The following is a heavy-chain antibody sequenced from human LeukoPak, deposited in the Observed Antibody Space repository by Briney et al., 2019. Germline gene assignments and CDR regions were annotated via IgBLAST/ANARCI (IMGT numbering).Heavy chain of an antibody. V-gene: IGHV3-21*01. CDR1: GSNFSSYS. CDR3: ARESSGYFY. J-gene: IGHJ4*02. Sequence: PGGSLRLSCAASGSNFSSYSMNWVRQAAGKGLEWVSSISSSSFRYYADSVKGRFTISRDNAKNSLYLQMNSLRAEDTTVYYCARESSGYFYWGQGTLVTVSS. CDR2: ISSSSFR. D-gene: IGHD3-22*01.